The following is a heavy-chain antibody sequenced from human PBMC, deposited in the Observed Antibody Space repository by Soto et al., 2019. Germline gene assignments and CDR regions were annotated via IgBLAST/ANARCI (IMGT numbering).Heavy chain of an antibody. D-gene: IGHD3-16*01. V-gene: IGHV4-30-4*01. CDR2: VYYRGSI. J-gene: IGHJ5*02. CDR1: GDSISSPDYY. Sequence: SETLSLTCTVSGDSISSPDYYWSWIRQAPGKGLELIGYVYYRGSIYYTPSFESRVSISIDTSKNQFSLRLTSVTAADSAVYFCARVTFTPNCIDPWGQGTLVTVSS. CDR3: ARVTFTPNCIDP.